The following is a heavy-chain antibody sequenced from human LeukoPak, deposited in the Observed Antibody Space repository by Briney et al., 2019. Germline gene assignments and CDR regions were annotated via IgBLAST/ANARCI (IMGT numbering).Heavy chain of an antibody. CDR1: GFTFSSHG. CDR3: ARNLRKYGSNSEYFDY. J-gene: IGHJ4*02. V-gene: IGHV3-33*01. D-gene: IGHD4-23*01. Sequence: GGSLRLSCAASGFTFSSHGLHWVRQAPGKGLEWVAVIWYDASNKYYADSVKGRFTVSRDNSKNTLYLQMNSLRAEDTAMYYCARNLRKYGSNSEYFDYWGQGTVVTVSS. CDR2: IWYDASNK.